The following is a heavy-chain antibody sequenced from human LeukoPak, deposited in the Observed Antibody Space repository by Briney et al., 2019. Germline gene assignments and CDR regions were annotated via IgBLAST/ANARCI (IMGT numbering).Heavy chain of an antibody. V-gene: IGHV4-39*01. Sequence: SETLSLTCTVSGGSISSSSYYWGWIRQPPGKGLEWIGSIYYSGSTYYNPSLKSRVTISVNTSMNQFSLKLISVTAADTAVYYCASTGDCSSTSCSWYFFDYWGQGALVTVSS. CDR2: IYYSGST. D-gene: IGHD2-2*01. CDR1: GGSISSSSYY. J-gene: IGHJ4*02. CDR3: ASTGDCSSTSCSWYFFDY.